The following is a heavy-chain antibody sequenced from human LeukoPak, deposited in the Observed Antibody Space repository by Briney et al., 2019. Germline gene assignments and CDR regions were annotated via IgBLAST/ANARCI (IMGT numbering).Heavy chain of an antibody. J-gene: IGHJ6*04. CDR3: AELGITMIGGV. Sequence: GGSLRLSCAASGFTFTSYGMSWVRQAPGKGLEWVSSVSGTGGTTYYADSVKGRFTISRDNSQNTLFLQMNSLRAEDTAVYYCAELGITMIGGVWGKGTTVTISS. CDR2: VSGTGGTT. CDR1: GFTFTSYG. D-gene: IGHD3-10*02. V-gene: IGHV3-23*01.